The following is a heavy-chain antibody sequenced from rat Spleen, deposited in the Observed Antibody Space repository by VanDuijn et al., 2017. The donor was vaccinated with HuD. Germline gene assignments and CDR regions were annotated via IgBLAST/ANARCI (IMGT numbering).Heavy chain of an antibody. CDR2: ISSGGGNS. J-gene: IGHJ2*01. Sequence: EVQLVESGGGLVQPGRSLKVSCAASGFTFSDYYMAWVRQTPTKGLEWVASISSGGGNSYYRDSVKGRFIISRDNANSTLYLQMTKLGSEDTAIYYCAHTMGVFDYWGQGVTVTVSS. CDR1: GFTFSDYY. D-gene: IGHD1-7*01. V-gene: IGHV5-25*01. CDR3: AHTMGVFDY.